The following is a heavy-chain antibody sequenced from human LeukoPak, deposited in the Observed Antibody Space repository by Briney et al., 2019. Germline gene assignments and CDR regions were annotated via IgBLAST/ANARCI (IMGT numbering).Heavy chain of an antibody. V-gene: IGHV3-23*01. J-gene: IGHJ3*02. D-gene: IGHD6-19*01. Sequence: PGGSLRLSCAASGFTFSNYAMSWVRQAPGKGLEWVSGITGSGGSTNYADSVKGRFTISRDNSKNTLYLQMSSLRAEDTAVYYCTGGGWSTDAFDIWGQGQWSPSLQ. CDR2: ITGSGGST. CDR3: TGGGWSTDAFDI. CDR1: GFTFSNYA.